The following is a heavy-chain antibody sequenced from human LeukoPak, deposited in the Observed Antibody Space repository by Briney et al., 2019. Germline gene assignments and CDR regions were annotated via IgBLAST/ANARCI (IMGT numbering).Heavy chain of an antibody. CDR1: GFAFTSYE. D-gene: IGHD5-24*01. Sequence: GGSLRLSCAAAGFAFTSYEMNCVRKAPGNGLEWVAYISSSGSTIYYADSVKGRFTISRDNAKNSLYLQMNSLRAEDTAVYYCARDGDGYGDYWGQGTLVTVSS. V-gene: IGHV3-48*03. CDR3: ARDGDGYGDY. J-gene: IGHJ4*02. CDR2: ISSSGSTI.